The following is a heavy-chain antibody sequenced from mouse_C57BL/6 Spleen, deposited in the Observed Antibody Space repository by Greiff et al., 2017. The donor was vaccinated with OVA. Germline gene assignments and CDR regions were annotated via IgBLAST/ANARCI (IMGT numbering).Heavy chain of an antibody. CDR3: ARSHGNYGWYFDV. CDR2: INPNNGGT. D-gene: IGHD2-1*01. J-gene: IGHJ1*03. CDR1: GYTFTDYY. Sequence: VQLQQSGPELVKPGASVKISCKASGYTFTDYYMNWVKQSHGKSLEWIGDINPNNGGTSYNQKFKGKATLTVDKSSSTAYMELRSLTSEDSAVYYCARSHGNYGWYFDVWGTGTTVTVSS. V-gene: IGHV1-26*01.